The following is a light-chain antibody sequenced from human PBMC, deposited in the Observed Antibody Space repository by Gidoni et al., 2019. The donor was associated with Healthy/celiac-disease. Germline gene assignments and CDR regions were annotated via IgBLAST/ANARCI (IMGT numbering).Light chain of an antibody. CDR2: DAS. Sequence: DIQMTQSPSSLSASVGDRVTITCQASQDISNYLNWYQQKPGKAPKLLIYDASNLETGVPSRFSGSGSGTDFTFTISSLQPEDIATYYCQQYDTLPQTFXPXTKVDIK. J-gene: IGKJ3*01. CDR3: QQYDTLPQT. CDR1: QDISNY. V-gene: IGKV1-33*01.